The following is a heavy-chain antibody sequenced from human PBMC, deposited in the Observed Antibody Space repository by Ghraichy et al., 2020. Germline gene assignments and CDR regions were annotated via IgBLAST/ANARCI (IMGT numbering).Heavy chain of an antibody. D-gene: IGHD3-22*01. CDR3: ASVYDSSGLSRFDYFDY. Sequence: AGSLRLSCAASGFTFSSYWMSWVRQAPGKGLEWVANIKQDGSEKYYVDSVKGRFTISRDNAKNSLYLQMNSLRAEDTAVYYCASVYDSSGLSRFDYFDYWGQGTLVTVSS. V-gene: IGHV3-7*03. J-gene: IGHJ4*02. CDR1: GFTFSSYW. CDR2: IKQDGSEK.